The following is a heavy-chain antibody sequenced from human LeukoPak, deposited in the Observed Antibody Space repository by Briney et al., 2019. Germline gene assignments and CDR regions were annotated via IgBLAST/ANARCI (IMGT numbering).Heavy chain of an antibody. Sequence: TGGSLRLSCAASGFTFGNHGMNWVRQPPGKGLEWVSLIIGASDSTYYAESVKGRFTISRDRSKNTLYLQMNSLLVEDTAIYYCAKPVRYSSGWYYFDYWGQGTLVTVSS. CDR1: GFTFGNHG. V-gene: IGHV3-23*01. CDR2: IIGASDST. CDR3: AKPVRYSSGWYYFDY. J-gene: IGHJ4*02. D-gene: IGHD6-19*01.